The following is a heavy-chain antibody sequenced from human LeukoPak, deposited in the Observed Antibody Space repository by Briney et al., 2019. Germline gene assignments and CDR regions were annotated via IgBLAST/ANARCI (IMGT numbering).Heavy chain of an antibody. CDR3: ARAEYRLLYAFDI. V-gene: IGHV3-7*01. D-gene: IGHD2-2*01. CDR1: GFTFSSYW. Sequence: PGGSLRLSCAASGFTFSSYWMSWVRQAPGKGLEWVANIKQDGSEKYYVDSVKGRFTISRDNAKNSLYLQMNSLRAEDTAVYYCARAEYRLLYAFDIWGQGTMVTVSS. J-gene: IGHJ3*02. CDR2: IKQDGSEK.